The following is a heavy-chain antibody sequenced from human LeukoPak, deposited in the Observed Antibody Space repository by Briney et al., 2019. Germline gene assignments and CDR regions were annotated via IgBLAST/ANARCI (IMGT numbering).Heavy chain of an antibody. CDR1: GFTFSSYD. J-gene: IGHJ3*02. CDR3: ARDRGRDYDYVWGSYRRDAFDI. CDR2: IGTAGDT. V-gene: IGHV3-13*01. D-gene: IGHD3-16*02. Sequence: GGSLRLYCAASGFTFSSYDMHWVRQATGKGLEWVSAIGTAGDTYYPGSVKGRFTISRENAKNSLYLQMNSLRAEDTAVYYCARDRGRDYDYVWGSYRRDAFDIWGQGTMVTVSS.